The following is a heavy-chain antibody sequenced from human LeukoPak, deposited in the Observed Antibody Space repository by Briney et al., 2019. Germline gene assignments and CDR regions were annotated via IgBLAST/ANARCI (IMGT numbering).Heavy chain of an antibody. D-gene: IGHD1-14*01. J-gene: IGHJ5*02. Sequence: SETLSPTCAVYGGAFRGYSWSWVPQPPGKGLGWVGEINDSGSTNYNPSLKSRVIISVDTSKNQFSLKLSSVTAADTAVYYCARGKGNPNSYNWFDPWGQGTLVTVSS. CDR2: INDSGST. CDR3: ARGKGNPNSYNWFDP. V-gene: IGHV4-34*01. CDR1: GGAFRGYS.